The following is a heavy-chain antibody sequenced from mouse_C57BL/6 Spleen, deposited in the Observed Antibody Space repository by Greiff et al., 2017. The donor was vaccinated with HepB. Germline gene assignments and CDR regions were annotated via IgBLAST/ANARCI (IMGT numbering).Heavy chain of an antibody. D-gene: IGHD2-2*01. V-gene: IGHV1-15*01. CDR1: GYTFTDYE. CDR3: TSYYGYDDWYFDV. CDR2: IDPETGGT. J-gene: IGHJ1*03. Sequence: VKLMESGAELVRPGASVTLSCKASGYTFTDYEMHWVKQTPVHGLEWIGAIDPETGGTAYNQKFKGKAILTADKSSSTAYMELRSLTSEDSAVYYCTSYYGYDDWYFDVWGTGTTVTVSS.